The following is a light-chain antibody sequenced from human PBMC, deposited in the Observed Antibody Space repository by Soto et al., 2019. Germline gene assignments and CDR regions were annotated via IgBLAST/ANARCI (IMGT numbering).Light chain of an antibody. CDR1: AFNIGNNY. Sequence: QSVLTQPPSMSAAPGQTVTISCSGSAFNIGNNYVSWYQQVPGTAPKLLIYDNNKRPSGIPDRFTGSKSVTSATLDITGLQTGDEADYYCETWDSSLSAVVFGTGTKVTVL. J-gene: IGLJ1*01. CDR2: DNN. CDR3: ETWDSSLSAVV. V-gene: IGLV1-51*01.